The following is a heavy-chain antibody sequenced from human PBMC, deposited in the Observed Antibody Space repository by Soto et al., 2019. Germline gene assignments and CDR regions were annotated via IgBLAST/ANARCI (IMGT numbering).Heavy chain of an antibody. CDR1: GYTFNRYG. CDR3: AKNGQPPYYYYGMDV. Sequence: QGQLVQYGAEVKKPGASVKVSCKASGYTFNRYGISWVRQAPGQGLEWMGWISGYNGDTNYAQNLQGRVTMTIDTSTSTAYMELRSLTSDDTAVYYCAKNGQPPYYYYGMDVWGQGTTVTVSS. D-gene: IGHD2-8*01. CDR2: ISGYNGDT. V-gene: IGHV1-18*01. J-gene: IGHJ6*02.